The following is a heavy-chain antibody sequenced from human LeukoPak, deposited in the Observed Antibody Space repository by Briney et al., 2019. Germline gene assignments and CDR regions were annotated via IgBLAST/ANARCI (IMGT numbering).Heavy chain of an antibody. CDR2: IYPDDSDT. J-gene: IGHJ5*02. CDR3: ARHTNPQMYNWFDP. Sequence: GESLKISCKGSGYSFTSYWIGWVRQMPGKGLEWMGLIYPDDSDTRYSPSFQGQVTISADKSISTACLQWSSLKASDTAMYYCARHTNPQMYNWFDPWGQGTLVTVSS. V-gene: IGHV5-51*01. CDR1: GYSFTSYW. D-gene: IGHD5-24*01.